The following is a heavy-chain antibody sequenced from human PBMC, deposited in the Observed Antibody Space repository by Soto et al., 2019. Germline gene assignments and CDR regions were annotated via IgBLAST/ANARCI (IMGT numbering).Heavy chain of an antibody. D-gene: IGHD3-9*01. CDR3: ASDGGYVDWPDSTLYNYGMDV. Sequence: QVQLVQSGAEVTKPGASVKVSCKASGYTFTSYGITWVRQAPGHVLDWLGWLSVYNGNTHYAQKFQVRVTMTTDTYTSKAYMERMSLRADDMTVYYCASDGGYVDWPDSTLYNYGMDVWSQGTTVTAS. CDR2: LSVYNGNT. J-gene: IGHJ6*02. CDR1: GYTFTSYG. V-gene: IGHV1-18*03.